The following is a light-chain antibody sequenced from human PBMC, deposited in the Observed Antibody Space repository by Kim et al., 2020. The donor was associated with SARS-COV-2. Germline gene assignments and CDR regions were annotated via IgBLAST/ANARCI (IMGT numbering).Light chain of an antibody. CDR2: EVS. V-gene: IGLV2-8*01. CDR1: SSDGGGYNY. Sequence: QTVTLACTGTSSDGGGYNYVSWYQPHPGKAPKLMIYEVSKRPSGVPDRFSGSKSGNTASLTVSGLQAEDEADYYCSSYAGSNNYVFGTGTKVTVL. CDR3: SSYAGSNNYV. J-gene: IGLJ1*01.